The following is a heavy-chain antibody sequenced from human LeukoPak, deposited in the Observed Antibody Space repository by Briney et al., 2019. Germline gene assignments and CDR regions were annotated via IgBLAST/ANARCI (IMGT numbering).Heavy chain of an antibody. D-gene: IGHD1-26*01. Sequence: ASVKVSCKASGYTFTGYYMHWVRQAPGQGLEWMGRINPNSGGTNYAQKLQGRVTMTTDTSTSTAYMELRSLRSDDTAVYYCARDTDAGGSSLHYYYGMDVWGQGTTVTVSS. CDR3: ARDTDAGGSSLHYYYGMDV. CDR2: INPNSGGT. J-gene: IGHJ6*02. V-gene: IGHV1-2*06. CDR1: GYTFTGYY.